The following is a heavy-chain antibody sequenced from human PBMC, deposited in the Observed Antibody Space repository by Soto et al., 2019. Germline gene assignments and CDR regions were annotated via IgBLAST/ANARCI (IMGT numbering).Heavy chain of an antibody. Sequence: ASETLSLTCAVYGGSFSGYYWSWIRQPPGKGLEWIGEINHSGSTNYNPSLKSRVTISVDTSKNQFSLKLSSVTAADTAVYYCARRITRPERFDYWGQGALVTSPQ. CDR2: INHSGST. J-gene: IGHJ4*02. D-gene: IGHD1-20*01. V-gene: IGHV4-34*01. CDR3: ARRITRPERFDY. CDR1: GGSFSGYY.